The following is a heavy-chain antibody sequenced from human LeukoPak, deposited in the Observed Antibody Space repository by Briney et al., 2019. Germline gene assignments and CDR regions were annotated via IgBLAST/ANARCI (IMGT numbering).Heavy chain of an antibody. V-gene: IGHV1-18*01. Sequence: ASVKVSCQASGYTFTSFGISWVRQAPGQGLEWVGLISAYNGNTNYAQKLQGRVTMTTHTSTSTAYMELRSLRSDETAVYYCARDWSGYLDISGSDGFDIWGQGTRVTVSS. CDR2: ISAYNGNT. CDR1: GYTFTSFG. J-gene: IGHJ3*02. D-gene: IGHD3-22*01. CDR3: ARDWSGYLDISGSDGFDI.